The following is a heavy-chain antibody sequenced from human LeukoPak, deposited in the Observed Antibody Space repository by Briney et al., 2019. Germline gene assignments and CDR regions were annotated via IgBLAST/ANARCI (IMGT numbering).Heavy chain of an antibody. V-gene: IGHV4-39*02. CDR1: DGSISSNSYY. Sequence: SETLSLTCTVSDGSISSNSYYWGWIRQPPGKGLEWIGSISYSGRTYYNPSLESRVTISVDASKNQFSLELNSVTAADTAVYYCGREKPPLVVCSSTSGYMGGGGDYWGQGTLVTVSS. CDR3: GREKPPLVVCSSTSGYMGGGGDY. CDR2: ISYSGRT. J-gene: IGHJ4*02. D-gene: IGHD2-2*02.